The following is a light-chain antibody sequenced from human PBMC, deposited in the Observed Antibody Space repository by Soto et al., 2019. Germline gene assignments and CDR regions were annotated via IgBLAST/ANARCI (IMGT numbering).Light chain of an antibody. J-gene: IGKJ1*01. V-gene: IGKV3-15*01. Sequence: EIVMTQSPATLSLSPGERATLSCRASQSVSSNLAWYQQKPGQAPRLLIYGASTRATGIPARFSGGGSGTECTLTIISLQSEDFAVYYCQQYNNWPPWTFGQGTKVEIK. CDR3: QQYNNWPPWT. CDR1: QSVSSN. CDR2: GAS.